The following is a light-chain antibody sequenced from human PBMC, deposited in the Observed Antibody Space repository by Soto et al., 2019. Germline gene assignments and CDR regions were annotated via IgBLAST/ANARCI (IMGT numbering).Light chain of an antibody. CDR2: DAS. J-gene: IGKJ1*01. CDR1: QGISNF. CDR3: QKYNSAPRA. Sequence: IQVPQSPSSLSASVGDRVTITCRASQGISNFLAWYQQKPGKVPKLLIYDASTLQSGVPSRFRGSGSGTAFTLAISSLQPVDVATYYCQKYNSAPRAFGQGMKVEIK. V-gene: IGKV1-27*01.